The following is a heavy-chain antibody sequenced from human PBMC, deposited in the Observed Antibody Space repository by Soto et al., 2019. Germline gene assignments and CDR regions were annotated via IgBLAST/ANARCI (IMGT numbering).Heavy chain of an antibody. J-gene: IGHJ4*02. V-gene: IGHV1-46*01. CDR3: ARSYYDFWSGYYFDY. CDR1: GYTFTSYY. Sequence: ASVKVSCKASGYTFTSYYMHWVRQAPGQGLEWMGIINPSGGSTSYAQKFQGRVTMTRDTSTSTVYMELSSLRSEDTAVYYCARSYYDFWSGYYFDYWGQGTLVTVSS. CDR2: INPSGGST. D-gene: IGHD3-3*01.